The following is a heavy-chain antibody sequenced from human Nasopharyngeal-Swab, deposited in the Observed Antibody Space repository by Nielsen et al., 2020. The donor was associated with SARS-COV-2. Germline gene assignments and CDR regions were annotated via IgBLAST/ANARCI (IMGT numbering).Heavy chain of an antibody. V-gene: IGHV4-31*03. D-gene: IGHD3-9*01. CDR2: IYYSGST. Sequence: SETLSLTCTVSGGSISSGSYYWSWIRQPAGKGLEWIGYIYYSGSTYYNPSLKSRVTISVDTSKNQFSLKLSSVTAADTAVYYCARARSGGYDILTGYPPYWYFDLWGRGTLVTVSS. CDR1: GGSISSGSYY. CDR3: ARARSGGYDILTGYPPYWYFDL. J-gene: IGHJ2*01.